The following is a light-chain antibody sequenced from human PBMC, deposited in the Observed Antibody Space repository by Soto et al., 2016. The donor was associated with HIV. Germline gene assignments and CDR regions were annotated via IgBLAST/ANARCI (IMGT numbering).Light chain of an antibody. CDR3: QQYNSYPRT. Sequence: DIQMTQSPSTLSASVGDRLTITCRASHSISFWLAWYQQKPGKAPKLLIAKAPVLQSGVPSRFSGSGSGTEFTLTINSLHPDDFATYYCQQYNSYPRTFGQGTKVDTK. CDR1: HSISFW. V-gene: IGKV1-5*03. J-gene: IGKJ1*01. CDR2: KAP.